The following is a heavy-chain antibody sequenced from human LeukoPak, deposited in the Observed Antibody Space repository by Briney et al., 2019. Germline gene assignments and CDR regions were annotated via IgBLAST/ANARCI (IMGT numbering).Heavy chain of an antibody. CDR3: VRDLILTWTPGDDFDH. J-gene: IGHJ4*02. D-gene: IGHD3-16*01. CDR2: ISSSSSYI. V-gene: IGHV3-21*01. Sequence: PGGPLRLFCAASGFTFCRYSMNWVRQAPGKGLEWVSSISSSSSYIYYADSVKGRFTISRENAKNTVYLQMDSLRAEDTAVYYCVRDLILTWTPGDDFDHWGQGTLVTVSS. CDR1: GFTFCRYS.